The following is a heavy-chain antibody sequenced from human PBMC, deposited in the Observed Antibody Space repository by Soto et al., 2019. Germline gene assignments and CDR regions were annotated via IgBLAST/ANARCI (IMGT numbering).Heavy chain of an antibody. CDR2: IYYSGST. J-gene: IGHJ4*02. CDR1: GGSISSSSYY. D-gene: IGHD3-16*01. V-gene: IGHV4-39*01. Sequence: SETLSLTCTVSGGSISSSSYYWGWIRQPPGKGLEWIGSIYYSGSTYYNPSLKSRVTISVDTSKNQFSLKLSSVTAADTAVYYCARPALDDYVWGSYQDPYTFDYWGQGTLVTVSS. CDR3: ARPALDDYVWGSYQDPYTFDY.